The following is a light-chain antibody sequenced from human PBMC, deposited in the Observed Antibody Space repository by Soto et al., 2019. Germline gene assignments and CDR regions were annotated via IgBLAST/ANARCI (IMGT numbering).Light chain of an antibody. Sequence: DIQMTQSPSALSASVGDRVTITCRASQGITNDLGWYQQKPGKAPKRLIYGASSLQSGVPSRFSGSGSGTEFTLTISSLQPEDFATYYCLQHNSYRSFGQGTKLEIK. J-gene: IGKJ2*03. CDR3: LQHNSYRS. V-gene: IGKV1-17*01. CDR1: QGITND. CDR2: GAS.